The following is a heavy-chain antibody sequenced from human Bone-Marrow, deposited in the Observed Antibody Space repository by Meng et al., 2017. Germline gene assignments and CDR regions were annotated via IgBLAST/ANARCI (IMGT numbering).Heavy chain of an antibody. Sequence: GGSLRLSCAASGFTFSAFTMNWVRQAPGQGLEWVSGLSFSGRDTYYADSVKGRFTISRDNSKNTLYLQMNSLRAEDAATYFCAKDHSSGYQPYYFDAWGQG. CDR2: LSFSGRDT. CDR1: GFTFSAFT. D-gene: IGHD3-22*01. V-gene: IGHV3-23*01. CDR3: AKDHSSGYQPYYFDA. J-gene: IGHJ4*01.